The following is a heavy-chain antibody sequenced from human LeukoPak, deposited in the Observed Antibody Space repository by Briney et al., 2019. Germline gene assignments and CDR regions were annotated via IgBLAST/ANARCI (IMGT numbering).Heavy chain of an antibody. CDR3: ARVGKNGWDFDH. CDR1: GFTFSAYW. Sequence: GGSLRLSCAASGFTFSAYWMTWVRQAPGKGLEWLANINEGANVKFYVDSVKGRFIISRDNTKNSLYLQMSILRAEDTALYYCARVGKNGWDFDHWGQGTLVTVSS. D-gene: IGHD6-19*01. J-gene: IGHJ4*02. CDR2: INEGANVK. V-gene: IGHV3-7*01.